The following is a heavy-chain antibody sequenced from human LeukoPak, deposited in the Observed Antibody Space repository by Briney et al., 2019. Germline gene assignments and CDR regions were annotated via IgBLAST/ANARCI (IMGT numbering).Heavy chain of an antibody. CDR3: ARESRSGFDY. J-gene: IGHJ4*02. CDR2: IIPIFGTA. CDR1: GGTFSSYA. D-gene: IGHD2-15*01. Sequence: SVKVSCKASGGTFSSYAISWVRQAPGQGLEWMGGIIPIFGTANYAQKLQGRVTITADKSTSTAYMELSSLRSEDTAVYYRARESRSGFDYWGQGTLVTVSS. V-gene: IGHV1-69*06.